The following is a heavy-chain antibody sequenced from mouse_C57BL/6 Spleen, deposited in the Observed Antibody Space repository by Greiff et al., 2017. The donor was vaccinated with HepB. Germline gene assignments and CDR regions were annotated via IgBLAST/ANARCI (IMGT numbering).Heavy chain of an antibody. CDR3: ARAPYDGLQFAY. CDR2: ISDGGSYT. CDR1: GFTFSSYA. J-gene: IGHJ3*01. D-gene: IGHD2-3*01. V-gene: IGHV5-4*03. Sequence: EVKLMESGGGLVKPGGSLKLSCAASGFTFSSYAMSWVRQTPEKRLEWVATISDGGSYTYYPDNVKGRFTISRDNAKNNLYLQMSHLKSEDTAMYYCARAPYDGLQFAYWGQGTLVTVSA.